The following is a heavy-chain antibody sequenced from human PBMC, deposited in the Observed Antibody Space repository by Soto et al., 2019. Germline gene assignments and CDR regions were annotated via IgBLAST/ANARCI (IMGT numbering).Heavy chain of an antibody. Sequence: GASAEVCCKASGYTFTSYYMHWVRQSPGQGLEWMGIINPSGGSTSYAQKFQGRVTMTRDTSTSTVYMELSSLRSEDTAVYYCARDPRPGYSSSWYDYWGQGTLVTVSS. CDR1: GYTFTSYY. D-gene: IGHD6-13*01. J-gene: IGHJ4*02. CDR3: ARDPRPGYSSSWYDY. V-gene: IGHV1-46*03. CDR2: INPSGGST.